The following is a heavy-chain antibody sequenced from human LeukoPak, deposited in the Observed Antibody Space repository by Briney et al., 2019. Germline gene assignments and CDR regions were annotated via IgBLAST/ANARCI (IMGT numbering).Heavy chain of an antibody. CDR1: GYTFTSYY. V-gene: IGHV1-46*01. D-gene: IGHD5-18*01. CDR3: VRGWQGYSYGP. Sequence: ASVTVSCTASGYTFTSYYMHWVRQAPGQGLEWMGIINPSGGSTSYAQKFQGGVTMTRDTSTSTVYMELSSLRSEDTAVYYCVRGWQGYSYGPWGQGTLVTVSS. J-gene: IGHJ5*02. CDR2: INPSGGST.